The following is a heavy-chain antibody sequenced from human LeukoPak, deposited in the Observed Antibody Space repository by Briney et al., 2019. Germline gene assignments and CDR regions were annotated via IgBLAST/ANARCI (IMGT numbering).Heavy chain of an antibody. J-gene: IGHJ6*02. CDR1: GFTFSSYS. Sequence: GGSLRLSCAASGFTFSSYSMNWVRQAPGKGLEWVSSISSSSSYIYYADPVKGRFTISRDNAKNSLYLQMNSLRAEDTAVYYCARAALNYYDSSAYYYGMDVWGQGTTVTVSS. CDR3: ARAALNYYDSSAYYYGMDV. CDR2: ISSSSSYI. V-gene: IGHV3-21*01. D-gene: IGHD3-22*01.